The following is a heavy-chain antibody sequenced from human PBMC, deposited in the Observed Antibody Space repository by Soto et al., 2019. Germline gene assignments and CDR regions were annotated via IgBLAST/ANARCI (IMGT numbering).Heavy chain of an antibody. V-gene: IGHV1-2*04. CDR2: INPNSGGT. J-gene: IGHJ6*02. D-gene: IGHD6-6*01. CDR1: GYTFTGYY. CDR3: ARGTPYGIAALPWKDYHYYRMDV. Sequence: ASVKVSCKASGYTFTGYYMHWVRQAPGQGLEWMGWINPNSGGTNYAQKFQGWVTMTRDTSISTAYMELSRLRSDDTAVYYCARGTPYGIAALPWKDYHYYRMDVWGQGTTVTVSS.